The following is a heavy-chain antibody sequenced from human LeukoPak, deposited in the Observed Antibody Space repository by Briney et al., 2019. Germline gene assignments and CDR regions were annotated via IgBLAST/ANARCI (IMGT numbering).Heavy chain of an antibody. Sequence: GASVKVSCKASGYTFTGYHMHWVRQAPGQGLEFMGWINPDSGFTNYAQKFKGRVTMTRDTSISTAYLEVRSLTSDDTAVYYCAPTAEAYTSWWKVWGQGTLVTVSS. V-gene: IGHV1-2*02. CDR2: INPDSGFT. J-gene: IGHJ4*02. D-gene: IGHD3-16*01. CDR1: GYTFTGYH. CDR3: APTAEAYTSWWKV.